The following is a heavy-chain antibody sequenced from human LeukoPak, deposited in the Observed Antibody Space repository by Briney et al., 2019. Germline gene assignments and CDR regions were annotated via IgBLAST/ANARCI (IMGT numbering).Heavy chain of an antibody. D-gene: IGHD7-27*01. V-gene: IGHV3-30*16. CDR1: GFTFGSHA. J-gene: IGHJ4*02. Sequence: GGSLRLSCAASGFTFGSHAMHWARQAPGKGLEWVAVISYDGRWQDHADSVKGRFTISRDNSKNTMYVQMNNLRAEDTAVYYCGSELGGKSHFDNWGQGTLVIVSS. CDR3: GSELGGKSHFDN. CDR2: ISYDGRWQ.